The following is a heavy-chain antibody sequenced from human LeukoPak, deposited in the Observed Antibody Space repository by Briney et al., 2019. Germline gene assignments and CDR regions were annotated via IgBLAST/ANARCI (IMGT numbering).Heavy chain of an antibody. CDR1: GGSFSGYY. CDR3: AKETATVTKGPMDV. V-gene: IGHV4-34*01. J-gene: IGHJ6*03. CDR2: INHSGST. Sequence: SETLSLTCAVYGGSFSGYYWSWIRQPPGKGLEWIGEINHSGSTNYNPSLKSRVTISVDTSKNQFSLKLSSVTAADTAVYYCAKETATVTKGPMDVWGKGTTVTVSS. D-gene: IGHD4-11*01.